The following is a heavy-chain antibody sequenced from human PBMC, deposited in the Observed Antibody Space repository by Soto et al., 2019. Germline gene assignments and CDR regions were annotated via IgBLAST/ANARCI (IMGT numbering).Heavy chain of an antibody. CDR1: GGYISSCY. J-gene: IGHJ6*02. CDR2: IYYTGST. Sequence: SETLSLTCTVSGGYISSCYWSWSRHPPGKGLEWIGYIYYTGSTNYNPSLKSRVTISVDTSKNQFSLQLSSVTAADTAVYYCARDLWGYCGTDCYPLDVWGQGTTVT. V-gene: IGHV4-59*01. CDR3: ARDLWGYCGTDCYPLDV. D-gene: IGHD2-21*02.